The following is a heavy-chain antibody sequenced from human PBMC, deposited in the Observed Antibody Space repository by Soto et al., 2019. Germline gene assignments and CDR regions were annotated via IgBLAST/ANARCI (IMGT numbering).Heavy chain of an antibody. CDR3: ARGLVAEP. CDR2: MNPNSGNT. D-gene: IGHD2-15*01. J-gene: IGHJ3*01. Sequence: PSVKVSCKASGYTFNRYYMHWVRQATGQGLEWMGWMNPNSGNTGYAQKFQGRVTMTRNTSISTAYMELSSLRSEDTAVYHCARGLVAEPWGQGTMVTV. V-gene: IGHV1-8*02. CDR1: GYTFNRYY.